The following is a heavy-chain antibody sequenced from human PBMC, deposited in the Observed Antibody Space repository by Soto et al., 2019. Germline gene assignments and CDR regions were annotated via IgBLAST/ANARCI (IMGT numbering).Heavy chain of an antibody. Sequence: QVQLQESGPGLLKPSETLSLTCTVSGGSIRSCGWSWIRQRPGEGLGWSGCSCNNGSTNYNPSLKSRVDSSVDTQMNTFSLQRSSVTVADTAVYYCAGGGSIVVATRRLMDVWGKGTSVTVSS. CDR1: GGSIRSCG. CDR2: SCNNGST. J-gene: IGHJ6*03. CDR3: AGGGSIVVATRRLMDV. V-gene: IGHV4-59*03. D-gene: IGHD3-22*01.